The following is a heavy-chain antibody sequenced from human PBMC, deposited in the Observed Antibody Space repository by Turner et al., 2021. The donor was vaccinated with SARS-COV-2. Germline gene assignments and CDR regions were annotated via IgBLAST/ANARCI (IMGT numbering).Heavy chain of an antibody. CDR2: IRSSSSYI. CDR3: AKGSGYSYELGFDY. V-gene: IGHV3-21*04. Sequence: EVQLVESGGGLVKPGGSLRLSCAASGFTFSSSSMNWVRQAPGKGLGWVSSIRSSSSYIYYADSVKGRFTISRDNAKNSLYLQMNSLRAEDTALYYCAKGSGYSYELGFDYWGQGTLVTVSS. D-gene: IGHD5-18*01. J-gene: IGHJ4*02. CDR1: GFTFSSSS.